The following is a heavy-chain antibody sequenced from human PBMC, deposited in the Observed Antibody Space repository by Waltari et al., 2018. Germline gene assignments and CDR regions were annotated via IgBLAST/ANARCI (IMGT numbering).Heavy chain of an antibody. V-gene: IGHV3-15*04. Sequence: EVQLVESGGGLVKPGGSLRLSCAASGFTFSTAWMNWVRQAPGKGLKWVGRIETKSDGGTTDYAAPVKGRFSISRDDSKNTLYLQMNSLKSEDTAVYYCTTDSLSMTRGGPSTHYYYYGMDVWGQGTTVTVSS. J-gene: IGHJ6*02. CDR1: GFTFSTAW. D-gene: IGHD3-10*01. CDR2: IETKSDGGTT. CDR3: TTDSLSMTRGGPSTHYYYYGMDV.